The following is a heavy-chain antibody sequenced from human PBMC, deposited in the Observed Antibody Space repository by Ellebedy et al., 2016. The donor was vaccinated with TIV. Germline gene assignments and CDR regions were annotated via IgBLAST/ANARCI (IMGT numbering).Heavy chain of an antibody. CDR1: GYTFTGYY. CDR2: INPNSGGT. J-gene: IGHJ4*02. Sequence: AASVKVSCKASGYTFTGYYLHWVRQAPGQGLEWMAWINPNSGGTNYAQKFQGRVTVTRYKSTSTAFLELSRLRADDTAVYYCTRDLTNIVSGDYWGQGTLVTVSS. CDR3: TRDLTNIVSGDY. V-gene: IGHV1-2*02. D-gene: IGHD5/OR15-5a*01.